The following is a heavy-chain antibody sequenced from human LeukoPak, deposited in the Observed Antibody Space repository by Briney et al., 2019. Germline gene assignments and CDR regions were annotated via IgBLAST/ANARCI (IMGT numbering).Heavy chain of an antibody. CDR3: ARGGYLWTWYFDL. Sequence: AGTLRLSCAASGFTFSSYGMSWVRQAPGKGLEWVSAISGSGGSTYYADSVKGRFTISRDNSKNSLYLQMDSLRAEDTALYYCARGGYLWTWYFDLWGRGTLVTVSS. J-gene: IGHJ2*01. CDR1: GFTFSSYG. CDR2: ISGSGGST. D-gene: IGHD6-13*01. V-gene: IGHV3-23*01.